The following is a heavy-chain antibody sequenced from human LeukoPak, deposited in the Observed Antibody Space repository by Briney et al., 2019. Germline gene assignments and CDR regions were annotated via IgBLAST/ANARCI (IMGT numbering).Heavy chain of an antibody. CDR2: ISVGGDSA. V-gene: IGHV3-23*01. Sequence: GGSLRLSCAASGFTFTSYDMSWVRQAPGKGVEWVSFISVGGDSAYYADSVKGRFTISRDNSKSTVYLQINSLRAEDTAVYYCAKDYYDSSGHDYWGQGTLVTVSS. J-gene: IGHJ4*02. CDR3: AKDYYDSSGHDY. D-gene: IGHD3-22*01. CDR1: GFTFTSYD.